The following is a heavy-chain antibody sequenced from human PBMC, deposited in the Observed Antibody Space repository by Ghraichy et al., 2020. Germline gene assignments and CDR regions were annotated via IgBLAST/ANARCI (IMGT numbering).Heavy chain of an antibody. CDR1: GSTFDDYA. CDR3: TSKGGGY. Sequence: GGSLRLSCAASGSTFDDYAMHWVRQAPGKGLEWVLGISWNSGSIGYADSVKGRFTISRDNAKNSLYLQMNSLRAEDTALYYCTSKGGGYWGQGTLVTVSS. CDR2: ISWNSGSI. V-gene: IGHV3-9*01. D-gene: IGHD3-10*01. J-gene: IGHJ4*02.